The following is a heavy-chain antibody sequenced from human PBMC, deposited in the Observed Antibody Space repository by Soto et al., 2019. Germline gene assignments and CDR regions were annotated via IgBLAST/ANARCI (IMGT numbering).Heavy chain of an antibody. D-gene: IGHD3-22*01. Sequence: ASVKVSCKVSGYTLTELSMHWVRQAPGKGLEWMGGFDPEDGETIYAQKFQGRVTMTEDTSTDTAYMELSSLRSEDTAVYYCATAYYYDSSGYPAWIDYFDSWGQGTLVTVSS. CDR2: FDPEDGET. CDR1: GYTLTELS. CDR3: ATAYYYDSSGYPAWIDYFDS. J-gene: IGHJ4*02. V-gene: IGHV1-24*01.